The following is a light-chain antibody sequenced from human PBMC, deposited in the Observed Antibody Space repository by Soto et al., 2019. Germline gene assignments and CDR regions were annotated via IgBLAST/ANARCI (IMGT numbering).Light chain of an antibody. V-gene: IGLV1-51*01. CDR2: DDN. Sequence: QSVLTQPPSVSAAPGQKVTISCSGSSSNIGGNSVSWYQQLPGTAPKLLIYDDNKRPSGIPDRFSGSKSGTSATLAITGFQTGEDADYYCGSWDSSVSAYVFGTGTKVTVL. CDR3: GSWDSSVSAYV. CDR1: SSNIGGNS. J-gene: IGLJ1*01.